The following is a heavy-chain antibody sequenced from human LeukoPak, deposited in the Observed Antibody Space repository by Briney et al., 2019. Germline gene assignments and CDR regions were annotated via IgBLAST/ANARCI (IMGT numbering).Heavy chain of an antibody. Sequence: PGGSLRLSCAASGFTFSDYYMSWIRQPPGKGLEWIGYIYYTGTTDSNPSLKSRVTISLDTSKNQFSLNLSSVAAADTAVYYCAAYTTVTTRPEYFQHWGQGTLVTVSS. J-gene: IGHJ1*01. D-gene: IGHD4-11*01. CDR3: AAYTTVTTRPEYFQH. V-gene: IGHV4-59*12. CDR1: GFTFSDYY. CDR2: IYYTGTT.